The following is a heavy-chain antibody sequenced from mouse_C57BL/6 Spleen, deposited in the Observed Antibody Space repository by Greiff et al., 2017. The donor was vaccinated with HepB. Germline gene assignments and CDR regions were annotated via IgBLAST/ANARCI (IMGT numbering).Heavy chain of an antibody. D-gene: IGHD1-1*01. Sequence: EVQLVESEGGLVQPGSSMKLSCTASGFTFSDYYMAWVRQVPEKGLEWVANINYDGSRTYYLDSLTSRFIISRDNATNTLYLQRSSMKSEDTATYYGARESTVVAGYWYFDVWGTGTTVTVSS. CDR2: INYDGSRT. V-gene: IGHV5-16*01. CDR1: GFTFSDYY. J-gene: IGHJ1*03. CDR3: ARESTVVAGYWYFDV.